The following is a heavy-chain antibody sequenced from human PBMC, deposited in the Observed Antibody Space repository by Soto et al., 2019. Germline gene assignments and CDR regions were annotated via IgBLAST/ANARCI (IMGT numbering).Heavy chain of an antibody. D-gene: IGHD3-16*01. CDR2: IRSKANTFAT. CDR1: GFTFSGSA. J-gene: IGHJ3*02. Sequence: GGSLRLSCAASGFTFSGSAMHWVRQASGKGLEWVGRIRSKANTFATAYAASVKGRFTISRDDSKNTTYLQMNSLNTEDTALYNCSRQHYAAIDAFDIWGLGTMVTVSS. CDR3: SRQHYAAIDAFDI. V-gene: IGHV3-73*01.